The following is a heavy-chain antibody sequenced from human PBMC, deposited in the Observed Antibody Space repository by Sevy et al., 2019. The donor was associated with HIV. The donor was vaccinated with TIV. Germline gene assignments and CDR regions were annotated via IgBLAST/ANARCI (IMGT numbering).Heavy chain of an antibody. CDR3: ARTPVVTITGATNLYFEN. CDR2: IIPIFRTT. J-gene: IGHJ4*02. CDR1: GGTFSSYA. V-gene: IGHV1-69*13. D-gene: IGHD5-12*01. Sequence: ASVKVSCKASGGTFSSYALSWVRQAPGQGLEWLGGIIPIFRTTNLSQKFQGRVTITADDSRSTVYMELSTLRSADTAVYYCARTPVVTITGATNLYFENWGQGTLVTVSS.